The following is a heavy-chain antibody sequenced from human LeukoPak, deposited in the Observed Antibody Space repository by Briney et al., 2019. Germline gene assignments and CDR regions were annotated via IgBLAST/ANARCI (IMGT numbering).Heavy chain of an antibody. J-gene: IGHJ4*02. CDR2: IDWDDDK. CDR1: GFSLRTRRMS. CDR3: VRNGHTYGYAPWGYFDY. Sequence: SAPALVKPTQTLTLTSTFSGFSLRTRRMSVSWIRQPPGKPLEWLTRIDWDDDKYYSTSLKTRLTISKDTSKNQVVLTMTNMDPVDTATYYCVRNGHTYGYAPWGYFDYWGQGTLVTVST. V-gene: IGHV2-70*11. D-gene: IGHD5-18*01.